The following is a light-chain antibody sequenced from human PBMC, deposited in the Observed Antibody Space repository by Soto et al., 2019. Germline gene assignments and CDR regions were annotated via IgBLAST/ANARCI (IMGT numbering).Light chain of an antibody. CDR3: QAYDYSLTASV. V-gene: IGLV1-40*01. CDR2: GNR. Sequence: QSVLTQPPSVSVAPGQRVTLSCTGNSSNLEAGYDVHWYQQLPGAAPKLVIFGNRNRPSGVPERFSGSKSGTSASLAITGLQAEDEADYYCQAYDYSLTASVFGGGTKLTVL. J-gene: IGLJ2*01. CDR1: SSNLEAGYD.